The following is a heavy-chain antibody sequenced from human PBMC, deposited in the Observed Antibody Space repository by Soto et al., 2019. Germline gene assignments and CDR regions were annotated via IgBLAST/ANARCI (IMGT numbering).Heavy chain of an antibody. CDR2: IGTAGDR. Sequence: EVQLVEPGGGLVQPGGSLRLSCAASGFTFSSYDMHWGRQDTGKGLEWVSAIGTAGDRYYLGSVKGGFTITRENAKNYLSLQMNSLRADDTAVYYCARLADGEEDAHIAVAGTVGVGYYYYGMDVWGQGTTVTVSS. D-gene: IGHD6-19*01. V-gene: IGHV3-13*01. CDR1: GFTFSSYD. CDR3: ARLADGEEDAHIAVAGTVGVGYYYYGMDV. J-gene: IGHJ6*02.